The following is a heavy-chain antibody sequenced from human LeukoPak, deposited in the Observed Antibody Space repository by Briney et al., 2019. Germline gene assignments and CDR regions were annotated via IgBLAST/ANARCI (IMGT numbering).Heavy chain of an antibody. J-gene: IGHJ4*02. CDR1: GFTFSDYY. Sequence: KPGGSLRLSCAASGFTFSDYYMSWIRQPPGKGLEWIGSIYDSGSTYYSPSLKSRVTISVDTSKNQFSLKLNSVTAADTAVYYCTRQVLHTATDYWGQGTLVTVSS. CDR3: TRQVLHTATDY. V-gene: IGHV4-39*01. D-gene: IGHD5-18*01. CDR2: IYDSGST.